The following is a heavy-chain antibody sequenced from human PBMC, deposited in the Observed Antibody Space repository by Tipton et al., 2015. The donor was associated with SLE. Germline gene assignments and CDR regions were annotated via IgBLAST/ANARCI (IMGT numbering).Heavy chain of an antibody. CDR1: GGSISSHY. CDR2: IYYSGST. Sequence: TLSLTCTVSGGSISSHYWSWIRQPPGKGLEWIGYIYYSGSTNYNPSLKSRVTISVDTSKNQFSLNLSSVTAADTAVYYCASATDTADCWGQGTLVTVSS. V-gene: IGHV4-59*08. CDR3: ASATDTADC. D-gene: IGHD5-18*01. J-gene: IGHJ4*02.